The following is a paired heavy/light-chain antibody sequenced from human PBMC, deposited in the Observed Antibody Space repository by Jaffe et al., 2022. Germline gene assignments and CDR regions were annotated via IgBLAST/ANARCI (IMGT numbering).Light chain of an antibody. CDR2: AAS. CDR1: QSISSY. Sequence: DIQMTQSPSSLSASVGDRVTITCRASQSISSYLNWYQHKPGKAPKLLIYAASSLQSGVPSRFSGGGSGTDFTLTISSLQPEDFTTYFCQQSYSTPYTFGQGTTLEIK. V-gene: IGKV1-39*01. J-gene: IGKJ2*01. CDR3: QQSYSTPYT.
Heavy chain of an antibody. J-gene: IGHJ4*02. CDR3: AKDVRGIGGGVVVAVPGRYDY. Sequence: EVQLLESGGGLVQPGGSLRLSCVASGFTFSSYAMSWVRQAPGKGLEWVSAISNYGGNTFYADSVKGRFTISRDNSENTLYLQMNNLRAEDTAVYYCAKDVRGIGGGVVVAVPGRYDYWGQGTLVTVSS. CDR2: ISNYGGNT. CDR1: GFTFSSYA. D-gene: IGHD2-15*01. V-gene: IGHV3-23*01.